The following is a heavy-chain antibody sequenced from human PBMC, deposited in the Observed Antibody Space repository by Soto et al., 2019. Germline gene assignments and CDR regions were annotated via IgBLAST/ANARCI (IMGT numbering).Heavy chain of an antibody. CDR1: GFTFSSYW. Sequence: EVQLVESGGGLVQPGGSLRLSCAASGFTFSSYWMHWVRQAPGKGLVWVSHINTDGSSTNYADSLKGRFTISRDTSTNTLYLQRNSLRAEDTAVYYCAHDSGNYSDALDIWGQGTRVTVSS. J-gene: IGHJ3*02. V-gene: IGHV3-74*01. CDR3: AHDSGNYSDALDI. D-gene: IGHD5-12*01. CDR2: INTDGSST.